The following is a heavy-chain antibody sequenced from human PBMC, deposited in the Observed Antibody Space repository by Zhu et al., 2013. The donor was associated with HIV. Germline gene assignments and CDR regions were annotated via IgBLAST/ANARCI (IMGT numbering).Heavy chain of an antibody. J-gene: IGHJ4*01. CDR2: FLPLFGTA. V-gene: IGHV1-69*01. CDR3: AREPANRYGGNSLFDY. Sequence: QVQLVQSGAEVKKPGSSVKVSCKASGGTFSSYIISWVRQAPGQGLEYMGGFLPLFGTAKYAQRFQGRVTITADEDTSTAYMELTSLTSEDTAIYYCAREPANRYGGNSLFDYWGQGTLITASS. CDR1: GGTFSSYI. D-gene: IGHD4-17*01.